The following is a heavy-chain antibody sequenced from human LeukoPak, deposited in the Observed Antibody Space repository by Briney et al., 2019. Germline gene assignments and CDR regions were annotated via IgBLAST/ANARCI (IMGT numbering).Heavy chain of an antibody. CDR3: ARGWFGSWHNSYADDNAFDV. D-gene: IGHD5-18*01. CDR2: INQSGRT. J-gene: IGHJ3*01. V-gene: IGHV4-34*01. Sequence: SETLSLTCAVSGGSFSSYYWSWVRQVPRKGLELQGEINQSGRTNYNPSLKSRVTISVDTSKSQISLKLNFVTATDTAIYYCARGWFGSWHNSYADDNAFDVWGQGTMVTVSS. CDR1: GGSFSSYY.